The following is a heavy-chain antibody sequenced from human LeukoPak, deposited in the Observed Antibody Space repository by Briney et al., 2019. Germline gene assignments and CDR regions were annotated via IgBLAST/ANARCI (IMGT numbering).Heavy chain of an antibody. CDR2: ISWNSGSI. D-gene: IGHD3-3*01. CDR3: AKDLKPFWSGSYDAFDI. Sequence: GGSLRLSCAASGFTFDDYAMHWVRHAPGKGLEWVSGISWNSGSIGYADSVKGRFTISRDNAKNSLYLQMNSLRAEDMALYYCAKDLKPFWSGSYDAFDIWGQRTMVTVSS. CDR1: GFTFDDYA. V-gene: IGHV3-9*03. J-gene: IGHJ3*02.